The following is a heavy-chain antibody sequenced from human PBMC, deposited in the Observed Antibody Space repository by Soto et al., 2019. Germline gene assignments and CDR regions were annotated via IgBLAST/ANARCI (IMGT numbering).Heavy chain of an antibody. D-gene: IGHD2-2*02. V-gene: IGHV5-10-1*01. J-gene: IGHJ5*02. CDR1: GYSFTSYW. CDR2: IDPSDSYT. Sequence: GESLKISCKGSGYSFTSYWISWVRQMPGKGLEWMGRIDPSDSYTNYSPSFQGHVTISADKSISTAYLQWSSPKASDTAMYYCARHCSSTSCYIHNWFDPWGQGTLVTVSS. CDR3: ARHCSSTSCYIHNWFDP.